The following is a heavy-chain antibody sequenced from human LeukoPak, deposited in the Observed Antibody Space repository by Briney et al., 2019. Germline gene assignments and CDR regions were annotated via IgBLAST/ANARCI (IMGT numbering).Heavy chain of an antibody. CDR3: AAMRACSSTTCNTFDK. J-gene: IGHJ4*02. CDR1: GFIFSTYD. Sequence: GGSLRLSCAASGFIFSTYDMNWVRQAPGKGRELVSVMTTGSHDIYYADSVKGRFTISRDNAKSSLFMQMNSLRAEDTAVYYCAAMRACSSTTCNTFDKWGQGTLVTVSS. D-gene: IGHD2-2*02. CDR2: MTTGSHDI. V-gene: IGHV3-21*01.